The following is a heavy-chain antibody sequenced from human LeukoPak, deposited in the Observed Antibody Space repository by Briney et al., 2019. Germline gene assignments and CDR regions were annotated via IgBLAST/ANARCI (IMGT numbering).Heavy chain of an antibody. V-gene: IGHV4-59*01. D-gene: IGHD6-13*01. J-gene: IGHJ6*03. Sequence: SETLSLTCTVSGGSISSYYWSWIRQPPGKGLEWIGCIYYSGSTNYNPSLKSRVTISVDTSKNQFSLKLSSVTAADTAVYYCARVGRGYSSSWYVGYYYYMDVWGKGTTVTVSS. CDR2: IYYSGST. CDR3: ARVGRGYSSSWYVGYYYYMDV. CDR1: GGSISSYY.